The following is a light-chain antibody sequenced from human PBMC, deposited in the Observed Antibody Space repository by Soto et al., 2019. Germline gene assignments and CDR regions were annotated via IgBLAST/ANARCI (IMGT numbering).Light chain of an antibody. Sequence: QSVLTQPPSASGSPGQSVTISCTGTSSDIGGYSYVSWYQQHPGKTPKLMIYEVNKRPSGVPDRFSGSKSGNTASLTVSGLQAEDEADYYCSSYAGSKNLVFGGGTQLTVL. CDR3: SSYAGSKNLV. CDR2: EVN. CDR1: SSDIGGYSY. J-gene: IGLJ2*01. V-gene: IGLV2-8*01.